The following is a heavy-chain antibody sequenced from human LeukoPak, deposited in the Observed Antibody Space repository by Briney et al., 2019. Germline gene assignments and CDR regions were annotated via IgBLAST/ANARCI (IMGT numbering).Heavy chain of an antibody. V-gene: IGHV1-2*02. CDR1: GYTFTGYY. J-gene: IGHJ6*03. CDR2: ISPNSGGT. Sequence: ASVKVSCKASGYTFTGYYMHWVRQAPGQGLEWMGWISPNSGGTNYAQKFQGRFTMTRATSISTAYLERSGWRSDDAAVYYCARDPRVGATNYYYYYIDVWGKGTTVTISS. D-gene: IGHD1-26*01. CDR3: ARDPRVGATNYYYYYIDV.